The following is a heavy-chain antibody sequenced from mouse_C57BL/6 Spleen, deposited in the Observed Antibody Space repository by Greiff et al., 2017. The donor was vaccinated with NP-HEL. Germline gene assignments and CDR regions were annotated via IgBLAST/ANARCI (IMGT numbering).Heavy chain of an antibody. J-gene: IGHJ2*01. CDR3: ARGNSNFPLDY. V-gene: IGHV1-54*01. CDR2: INPGSGGT. CDR1: GYAFTNYL. D-gene: IGHD2-5*01. Sequence: QVQLKQSGAELVRPGTSVKVSCKASGYAFTNYLIEWVKQRPGQGLEWIGVINPGSGGTNYNEKFKGKATLTADKSSSTAYMQLSSLTSEDSAVYFCARGNSNFPLDYWGQGTTLTVSS.